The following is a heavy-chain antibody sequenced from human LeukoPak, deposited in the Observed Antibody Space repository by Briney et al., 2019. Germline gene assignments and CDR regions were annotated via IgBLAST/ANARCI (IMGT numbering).Heavy chain of an antibody. J-gene: IGHJ6*02. D-gene: IGHD3-10*01. CDR2: IKQDGSDK. V-gene: IGHV3-7*01. CDR1: GFTFSSYW. CDR3: ARDYGERYYYGSGSPSYYYYGMDV. Sequence: GGSLRLSCAASGFTFSSYWMSWVRQAPGKGLEWVANIKQDGSDKYYVASVKGRFTISRDNAKNSLQLQMNSLRAEDTAVYYCARDYGERYYYGSGSPSYYYYGMDVWGQGTTVTVSS.